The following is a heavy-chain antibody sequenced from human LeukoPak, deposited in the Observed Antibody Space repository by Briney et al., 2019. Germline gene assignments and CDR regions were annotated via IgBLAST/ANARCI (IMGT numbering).Heavy chain of an antibody. D-gene: IGHD2-2*01. CDR3: AREQGYCSSTSCYVGAFDI. Sequence: GGSLRLSCAASGFTFSSYWMHWVRQASGKGLVWVSRINSDGSSTSYADSVKGRFTISRDNAKNTLYLQMNSLRAEDTAVYYCAREQGYCSSTSCYVGAFDIWGQGTMVTVSS. V-gene: IGHV3-74*01. J-gene: IGHJ3*02. CDR2: INSDGSST. CDR1: GFTFSSYW.